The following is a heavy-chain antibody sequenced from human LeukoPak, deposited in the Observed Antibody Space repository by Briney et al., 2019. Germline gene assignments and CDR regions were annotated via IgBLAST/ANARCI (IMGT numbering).Heavy chain of an antibody. J-gene: IGHJ5*02. V-gene: IGHV4-34*01. CDR3: ARLFGYCSSTSCFFPFFDP. Sequence: SETLSLTCAVYGGSFSGYYWSWIRQPPGKGLEWIGEINHSGSTNYNPSLKSRVTISVDTSKNQFSLKLSSVTAADAAVYYCARLFGYCSSTSCFFPFFDPWGQGTLVTVSS. CDR1: GGSFSGYY. CDR2: INHSGST. D-gene: IGHD2-2*01.